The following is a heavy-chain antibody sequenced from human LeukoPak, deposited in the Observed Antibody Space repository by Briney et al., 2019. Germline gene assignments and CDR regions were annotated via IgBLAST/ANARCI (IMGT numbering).Heavy chain of an antibody. Sequence: LPGGSLRLSCAASGFSFSSYAMSWVRQGPGKGLEWVSGISGSRGSTYYADSVKGRFTISRDNSKNTLYLQMNSLRDEDTAVYYCAKVKAGPYYYYGLDVWGQGTTVTVSS. CDR2: ISGSRGST. J-gene: IGHJ6*02. V-gene: IGHV3-23*01. CDR3: AKVKAGPYYYYGLDV. CDR1: GFSFSSYA.